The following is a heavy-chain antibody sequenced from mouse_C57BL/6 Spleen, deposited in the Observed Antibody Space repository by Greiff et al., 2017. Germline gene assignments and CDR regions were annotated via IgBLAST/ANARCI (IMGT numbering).Heavy chain of an antibody. CDR1: GSTFTTYG. D-gene: IGHD6-1*01. J-gene: IGHJ4*01. V-gene: IGHV1-55*01. CDR2: ICPGSCST. CDR3: ARSICPYAMDY. Sequence: QVQLQQSGAELVKPGASLKMSCTASGSTFTTYGITWVQQTPGQGLEWIGVICPGSCSTNYDDKFTSQATLTGDKSSSTAYMQLSSLTSEDSAVYYCARSICPYAMDYWGQGTSVTVSS.